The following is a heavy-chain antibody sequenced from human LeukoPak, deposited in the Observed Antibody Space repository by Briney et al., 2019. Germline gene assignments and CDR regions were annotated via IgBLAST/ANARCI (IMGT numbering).Heavy chain of an antibody. V-gene: IGHV1-8*03. CDR2: MNPYNGDR. Sequence: ASVTVSFKPSGYTFTTYHINWVRQAAGQGLEWLGWMNPYNGDRGYAQKFQGRLSITSDTSISTAYMELSSLKSDDTAVYFCARTTSLTASGYDCWGQGTLVTVSS. J-gene: IGHJ4*02. D-gene: IGHD4-17*01. CDR3: ARTTSLTASGYDC. CDR1: GYTFTTYH.